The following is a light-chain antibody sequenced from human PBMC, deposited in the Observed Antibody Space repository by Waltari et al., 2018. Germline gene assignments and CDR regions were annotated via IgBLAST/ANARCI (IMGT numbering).Light chain of an antibody. CDR1: GSNIGAGYD. CDR3: QSYDTSLSALI. Sequence: QSVLTQPPSVSGAPGQRVTISCTGSGSNIGAGYDVHWYQQLPRAAPKLLIYGSTSRPLGVPARFFGSTSGTSASLAITGLQAEDEADYYCQSYDTSLSALIFGGGTKLTVL. J-gene: IGLJ2*01. V-gene: IGLV1-40*01. CDR2: GST.